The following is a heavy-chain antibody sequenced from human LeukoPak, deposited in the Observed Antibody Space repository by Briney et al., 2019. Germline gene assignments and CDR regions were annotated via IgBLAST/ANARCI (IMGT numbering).Heavy chain of an antibody. CDR1: GYTFTNHY. CDR2: INPHSGDT. D-gene: IGHD5-18*01. V-gene: IGHV1-2*02. CDR3: ASGLSSLFSFGAALDYYMDV. Sequence: ASVKVFCKASGYTFTNHYMHWVRQARGQGLERMGWINPHSGDTNYAQKFQGRVIMTRDTSISTAYMELSSLRSDDTAMYYCASGLSSLFSFGAALDYYMDVWGKGTPVTVSS. J-gene: IGHJ6*03.